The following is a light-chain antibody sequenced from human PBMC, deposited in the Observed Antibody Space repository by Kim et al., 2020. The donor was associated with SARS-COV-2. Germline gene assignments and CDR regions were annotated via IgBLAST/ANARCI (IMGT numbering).Light chain of an antibody. J-gene: IGKJ4*01. CDR2: GAS. Sequence: TLSCRASHRVSRIYLAWYQQKSGRAPRLLIYGASNRVTGTPDRFSGSGSGTDFTLTISRLEPEDFAVYYCQQYSRSPLTFGGGTKVDIK. CDR3: QQYSRSPLT. V-gene: IGKV3-20*01. CDR1: HRVSRIY.